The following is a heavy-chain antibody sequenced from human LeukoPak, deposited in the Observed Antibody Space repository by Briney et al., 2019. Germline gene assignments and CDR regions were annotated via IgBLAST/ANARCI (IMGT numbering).Heavy chain of an antibody. CDR1: GFTLSSYS. D-gene: IGHD3-22*01. Sequence: KTGGSLRLSCAASGFTLSSYSMNWVRQAPGKGLEWVSSISSSSSYRYYADSVKGRFTISRDNAKNSLYLQMNSLRAEDTAVYYCAREAHYDSKYYYYMDVWGKGTTVTVSS. J-gene: IGHJ6*03. CDR3: AREAHYDSKYYYYMDV. CDR2: ISSSSSYR. V-gene: IGHV3-21*01.